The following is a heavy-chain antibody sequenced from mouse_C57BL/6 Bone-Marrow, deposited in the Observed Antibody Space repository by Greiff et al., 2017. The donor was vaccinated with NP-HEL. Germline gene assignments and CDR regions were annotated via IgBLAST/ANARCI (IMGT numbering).Heavy chain of an antibody. J-gene: IGHJ1*03. D-gene: IGHD1-1*01. Sequence: QVQLQQSGAELVKPGASVKLSCKASGYTFTEYTIHWVKQRSGQGLEWIGWFYPGSGSIKYNEKFKDKATLTADKSYSTVYMELSRLTSEDSAVYLCARLEYYGSSYWYFDVWGTGTTVTVSS. CDR2: FYPGSGSI. V-gene: IGHV1-62-2*01. CDR3: ARLEYYGSSYWYFDV. CDR1: GYTFTEYT.